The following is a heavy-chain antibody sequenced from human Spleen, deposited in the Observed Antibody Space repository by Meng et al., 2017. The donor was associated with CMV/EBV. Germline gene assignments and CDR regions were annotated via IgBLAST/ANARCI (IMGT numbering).Heavy chain of an antibody. CDR3: ARDFRWGRIGAGLDH. Sequence: GGSLRLSCVASGFTFKSYAMHWVRQAPGKGLEWVAAISHDGTRKYSTDSVKGRFTFSRDNFKNTLYLHLNSLRLDDTAVYYCARDFRWGRIGAGLDHWGQGALVTVS. D-gene: IGHD6-13*01. J-gene: IGHJ4*02. CDR2: ISHDGTRK. CDR1: GFTFKSYA. V-gene: IGHV3-30-3*01.